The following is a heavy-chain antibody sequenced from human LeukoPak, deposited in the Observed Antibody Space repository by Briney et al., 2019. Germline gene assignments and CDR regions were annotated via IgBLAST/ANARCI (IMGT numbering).Heavy chain of an antibody. J-gene: IGHJ4*02. CDR1: GFTFSSYA. CDR3: AKDFYYGSSGYSSDY. CDR2: ISGSGGST. V-gene: IGHV3-23*01. Sequence: GGSLRLSCAASGFTFSSYAMSWVRQAPGKGLEWVSAISGSGGSTYYADSVKGRFTISRDDSKNTLYLQMNSLRAEDTAVYYCAKDFYYGSSGYSSDYWGQGTLVTVSS. D-gene: IGHD3-22*01.